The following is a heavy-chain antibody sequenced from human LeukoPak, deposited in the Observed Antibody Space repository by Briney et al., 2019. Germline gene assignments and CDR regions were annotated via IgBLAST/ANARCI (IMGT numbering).Heavy chain of an antibody. CDR2: ISSSSSTI. CDR3: ARGQHKWGIAAAGNYMDV. J-gene: IGHJ6*03. V-gene: IGHV3-48*03. D-gene: IGHD6-13*01. Sequence: GGSLRLSCAASGFTFSSYEMNWVRQAPGKGLEWVSYISSSSSTIYYADSVKGRFTISRDNAKNSLYLQMNSLRAEDTAVYYCARGQHKWGIAAAGNYMDVWGKGTTVTVSS. CDR1: GFTFSSYE.